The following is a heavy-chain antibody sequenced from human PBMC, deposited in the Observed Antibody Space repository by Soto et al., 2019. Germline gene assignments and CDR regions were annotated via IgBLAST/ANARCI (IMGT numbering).Heavy chain of an antibody. Sequence: QVQVVESGGGVVQPGRSLRLSCAASGFAFSSCAMQWVRQAPGKGLEWVGVISNDGSNQYYADSVKGRFTISRDNSKNTVSLQMNSLRDEDTAVYYCAKAFLAGAGGDVWGQGTLVIVS. D-gene: IGHD6-19*01. J-gene: IGHJ1*01. CDR1: GFAFSSCA. CDR2: ISNDGSNQ. CDR3: AKAFLAGAGGDV. V-gene: IGHV3-30-3*01.